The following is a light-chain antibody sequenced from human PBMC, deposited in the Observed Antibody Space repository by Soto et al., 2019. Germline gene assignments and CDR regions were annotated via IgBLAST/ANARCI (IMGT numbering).Light chain of an antibody. J-gene: IGKJ2*02. CDR3: QQYNNWPRT. Sequence: EVVMTQSPATLSVSPGERAPLSCRASQSVSSNLAWYQQKPGQAPRLLIYGASTRATGIPARFSGSGSGTEFTLTISSLQSEDFAVYYCQQYNNWPRTFVQGTKVDIK. CDR2: GAS. V-gene: IGKV3-15*01. CDR1: QSVSSN.